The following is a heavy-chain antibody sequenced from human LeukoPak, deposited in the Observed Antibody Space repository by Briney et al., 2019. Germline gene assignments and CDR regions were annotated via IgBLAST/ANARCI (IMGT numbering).Heavy chain of an antibody. CDR1: GGTFSSYA. J-gene: IGHJ4*02. CDR2: IIPILGIA. D-gene: IGHD4-23*01. Sequence: ASVKVSCKASGGTFSSYAISWVRQAPGQWLEWMGRIIPILGIANYAQKFQGRVTITADKSTSTAYMELSSLRSEDTAVYYCARDDYGGNVSDYWGQGTLVTVSS. V-gene: IGHV1-69*04. CDR3: ARDDYGGNVSDY.